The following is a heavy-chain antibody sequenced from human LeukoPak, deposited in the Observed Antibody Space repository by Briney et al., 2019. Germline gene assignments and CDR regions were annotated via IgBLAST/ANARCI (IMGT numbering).Heavy chain of an antibody. CDR1: GGSMSSGNYY. D-gene: IGHD2-2*01. CDR2: IYGTGST. Sequence: SETLSLTCTVSGGSMSSGNYYWTWIRKPAGKRLEWIGRIYGTGSTDYNPSLKSRVAISIDKSKKQFSLKVRSVTAADTAIYFCARDGCSSASCLNWFDPWGQGIQVTVSS. V-gene: IGHV4-61*02. J-gene: IGHJ5*02. CDR3: ARDGCSSASCLNWFDP.